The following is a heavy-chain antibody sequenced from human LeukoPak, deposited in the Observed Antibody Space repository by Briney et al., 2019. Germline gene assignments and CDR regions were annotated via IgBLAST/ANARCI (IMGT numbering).Heavy chain of an antibody. CDR3: AIDRVYYYGSGSPHWFDP. Sequence: GGSLRLSCAASGFTFSSYEMSWVRQAPGKGLEWVSYISSSGSTIYYADSVKGRFTISRDNAKNSLYLQMNSLRAEDTAVYYCAIDRVYYYGSGSPHWFDPWGQGTLVTVSS. CDR2: ISSSGSTI. CDR1: GFTFSSYE. J-gene: IGHJ5*02. D-gene: IGHD3-10*01. V-gene: IGHV3-48*03.